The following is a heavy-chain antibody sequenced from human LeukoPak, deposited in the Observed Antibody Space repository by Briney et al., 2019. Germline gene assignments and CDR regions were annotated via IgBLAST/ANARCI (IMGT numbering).Heavy chain of an antibody. Sequence: GESLKISCKGSGYSFTSYWVGWVRQMPGKGLEWMGIIYPGDSGTRYSPSFQGQVTISADKSISTAYLQWSSLKASDTAMYYCARFNSNYVAALDIWGQGTMVTVSS. V-gene: IGHV5-51*01. CDR1: GYSFTSYW. CDR2: IYPGDSGT. CDR3: ARFNSNYVAALDI. J-gene: IGHJ3*02. D-gene: IGHD4-11*01.